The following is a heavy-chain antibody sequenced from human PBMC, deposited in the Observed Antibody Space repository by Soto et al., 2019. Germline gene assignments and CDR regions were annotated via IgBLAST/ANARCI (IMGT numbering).Heavy chain of an antibody. CDR3: GNARYWNYADLEY. CDR2: ISYDGGNK. CDR1: RFSFSVYG. D-gene: IGHD1-7*01. J-gene: IGHJ4*02. Sequence: QVQLVESGGGVVQPGRSLRLSCAASRFSFSVYGMHWVRQTPGKALEWVAAISYDGGNKHYADPVKGRVTVSRDNSKNTLYLQMKSLRGEDTAVYYCGNARYWNYADLEYWGQGTLVIVSS. V-gene: IGHV3-30*18.